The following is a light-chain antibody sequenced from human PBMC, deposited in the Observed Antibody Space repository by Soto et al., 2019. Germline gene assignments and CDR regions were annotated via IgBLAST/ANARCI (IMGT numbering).Light chain of an antibody. J-gene: IGKJ2*01. CDR1: QSVASR. CDR2: GAS. CDR3: QQSYKTPHT. Sequence: EIVMTQSPDTLSVSPGETATLSCRASQSVASRLAWYQQTPGQAPRLLIYGASTRATDIPARFSGSGSGTDFTLTITSLQSEDFAVYYCQQSYKTPHTFGQGTKLE. V-gene: IGKV3-15*01.